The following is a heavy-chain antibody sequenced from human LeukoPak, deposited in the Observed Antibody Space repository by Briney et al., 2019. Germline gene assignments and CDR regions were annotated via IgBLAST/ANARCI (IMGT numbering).Heavy chain of an antibody. CDR3: AKGPKYSSSSGGFDP. CDR2: IRYDGSNK. J-gene: IGHJ5*02. CDR1: GFTFSSYW. V-gene: IGHV3-30*02. Sequence: GGSLRLSCAASGFTFSSYWMSWVRQAPGKGLEWVAFIRYDGSNKYYADSVKGRFTISRDNSKNTLYLQMNSLRAEDTAVYYCAKGPKYSSSSGGFDPWGQGTLVTVSS. D-gene: IGHD6-6*01.